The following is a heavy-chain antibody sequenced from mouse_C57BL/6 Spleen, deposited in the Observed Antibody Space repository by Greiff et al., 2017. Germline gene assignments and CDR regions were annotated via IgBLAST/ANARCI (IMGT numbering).Heavy chain of an antibody. V-gene: IGHV1-22*01. J-gene: IGHJ3*01. CDR3: ASSIYYDYEVFAY. D-gene: IGHD2-4*01. CDR2: INPNNGGT. Sequence: VQLQQSGPELVKPGASVKMSCKASGYTFTDYNMHWVKQSHGKSLEWIGDINPNNGGTSYNQKFKGKATLTVNKSSSTAYMELRSLTSEDSAVYYCASSIYYDYEVFAYWGQGTLVTVSA. CDR1: GYTFTDYN.